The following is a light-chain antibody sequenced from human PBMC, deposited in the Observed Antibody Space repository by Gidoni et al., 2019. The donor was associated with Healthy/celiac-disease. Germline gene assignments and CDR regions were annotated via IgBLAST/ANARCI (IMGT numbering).Light chain of an antibody. CDR3: NSRDSSGHHLV. CDR1: SLGTYY. CDR2: GET. J-gene: IGLJ2*01. Sequence: SSELTQDPAVSVALGQTVRITCQGDSLGTYYVSWYQQKPGQAPILVIYGETNRPSGIPDRFSGSRSGNTASLTITGAQAEDEADYYCNSRDSSGHHLVFGGGTKLTVL. V-gene: IGLV3-19*01.